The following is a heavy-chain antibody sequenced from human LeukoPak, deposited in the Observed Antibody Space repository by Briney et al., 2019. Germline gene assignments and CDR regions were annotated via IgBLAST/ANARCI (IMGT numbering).Heavy chain of an antibody. CDR3: ARPNGGSYVGYFDY. V-gene: IGHV3-21*01. Sequence: PGRSLRLSCAASGFTFSSYSMNWVRQAPGKGLEWVSSISSSSSYIYYADSVKGRFTISRDNAKNSLYPQMNSLRAEDTAVYYCARPNGGSYVGYFDYWGQGTLVTVSS. J-gene: IGHJ4*02. CDR2: ISSSSSYI. CDR1: GFTFSSYS. D-gene: IGHD1-26*01.